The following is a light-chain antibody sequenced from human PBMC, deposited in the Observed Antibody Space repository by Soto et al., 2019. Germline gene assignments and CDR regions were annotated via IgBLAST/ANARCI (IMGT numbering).Light chain of an antibody. CDR2: GVS. Sequence: EIVLTQSPGTLSLSPGKRTTLSCRASQSVSSTYLAWYQQKPGQAPRLLIHGVSSRATGIPDRFSGSGSGTDFTLTISRLDPEDFAVYYCQQYGNSPWTFGQGTKVEIK. CDR3: QQYGNSPWT. J-gene: IGKJ1*01. CDR1: QSVSSTY. V-gene: IGKV3-20*01.